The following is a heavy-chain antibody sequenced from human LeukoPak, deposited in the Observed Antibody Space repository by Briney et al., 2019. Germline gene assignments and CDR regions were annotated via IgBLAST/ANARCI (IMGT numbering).Heavy chain of an antibody. Sequence: SETLSLTCTVSGGSISSSYWSWIRQPPGKGLEWIGSIYYSGSTYYNPSLKSRVTISVDTSKNQFSLKLSSVTAADTAVYYCARNAPGIAVAGTRWFDPWGQGTLVTVSS. CDR2: IYYSGST. V-gene: IGHV4-59*05. J-gene: IGHJ5*02. D-gene: IGHD6-19*01. CDR1: GGSISSSY. CDR3: ARNAPGIAVAGTRWFDP.